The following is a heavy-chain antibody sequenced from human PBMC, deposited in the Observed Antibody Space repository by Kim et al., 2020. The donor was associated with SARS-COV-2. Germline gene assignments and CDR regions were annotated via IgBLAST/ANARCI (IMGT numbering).Heavy chain of an antibody. Sequence: GGSLRLSCAASGLTVSSSYMSWIRQAPEKGLEWVSVIYSGGRTYYEDSVKGRFTISRDNSKNTLYLQMNSLRAEDTAMYYCARDHTQKAFDIWGQGTTVTVS. CDR1: GLTVSSSY. CDR3: ARDHTQKAFDI. CDR2: IYSGGRT. V-gene: IGHV3-66*01. J-gene: IGHJ3*02.